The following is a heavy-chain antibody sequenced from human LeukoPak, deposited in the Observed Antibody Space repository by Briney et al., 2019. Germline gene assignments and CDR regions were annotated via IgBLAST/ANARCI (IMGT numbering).Heavy chain of an antibody. CDR3: AEDAQRGFDYSNSLEY. Sequence: PGGSLRLSCAATGFTFNHYAMHWVRQAPGKGLEWVAVIWSDGTNRYYADSVKGRFTISRDDAGKTVYLQMSSLRPEDTGVYYCAEDAQRGFDYSNSLEYWGQGTPVTVST. V-gene: IGHV3-33*06. J-gene: IGHJ4*02. D-gene: IGHD4-11*01. CDR1: GFTFNHYA. CDR2: IWSDGTNR.